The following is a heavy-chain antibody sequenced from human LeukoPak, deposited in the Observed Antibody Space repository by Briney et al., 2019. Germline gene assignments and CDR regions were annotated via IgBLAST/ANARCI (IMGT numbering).Heavy chain of an antibody. V-gene: IGHV1-18*01. D-gene: IGHD2-15*01. CDR1: GYTFTSYG. CDR3: ARERDCSGGSCYEY. J-gene: IGHJ4*02. Sequence: ASVTVSCKASGYTFTSYGISWVRQAPGQGLEWMGWISAYNGNTNYAQKFQGRVAITANESTSTAYMELSSLRSEDTAVYYCARERDCSGGSCYEYWGQGTLVTVSS. CDR2: ISAYNGNT.